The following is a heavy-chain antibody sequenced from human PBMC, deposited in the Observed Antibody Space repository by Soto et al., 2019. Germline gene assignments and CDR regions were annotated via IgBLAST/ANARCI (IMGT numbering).Heavy chain of an antibody. J-gene: IGHJ6*02. V-gene: IGHV4-59*01. CDR2: IYNSGST. D-gene: IGHD3-10*01. Sequence: SETLSLTCTVSGGSISSYYWSWIRRPPGKGLEWIGYIYNSGSTHSNPSLQSRVTISVDTSKNQLSLKLSSVTAADTGIYYCARARITMVREVIKYNMDVWGQGTTVTVSS. CDR1: GGSISSYY. CDR3: ARARITMVREVIKYNMDV.